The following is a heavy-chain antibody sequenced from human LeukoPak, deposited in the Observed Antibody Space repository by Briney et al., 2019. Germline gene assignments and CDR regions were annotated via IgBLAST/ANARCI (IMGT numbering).Heavy chain of an antibody. CDR1: GFTFSDFY. D-gene: IGHD6-19*01. CDR3: AIKGSSGWPYYFDY. V-gene: IGHV3-11*04. CDR2: ITSAGST. J-gene: IGHJ4*02. Sequence: GGSLRLSCAASGFTFSDFYMTWIRQAPGKGLEWISYITSAGSTYYAGSVKGRFIISRDNAKTSLFLQMNNLGAEDTAVYYCAIKGSSGWPYYFDYWGQGTLVTVSS.